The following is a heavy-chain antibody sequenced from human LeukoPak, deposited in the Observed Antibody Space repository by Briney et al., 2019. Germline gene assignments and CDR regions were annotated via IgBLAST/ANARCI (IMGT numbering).Heavy chain of an antibody. CDR2: IWYDGSNK. D-gene: IGHD2-15*01. Sequence: GGSLRLSCAASGFTFSSYGMHWVHQAPGKGLEWVAVIWYDGSNKYYADSVKGRFTISRDNSKNTLYLQMNSLRAEDTAVYYCAKDTKDYYYMDVWGKGTTVTVSS. CDR3: AKDTKDYYYMDV. V-gene: IGHV3-33*06. CDR1: GFTFSSYG. J-gene: IGHJ6*03.